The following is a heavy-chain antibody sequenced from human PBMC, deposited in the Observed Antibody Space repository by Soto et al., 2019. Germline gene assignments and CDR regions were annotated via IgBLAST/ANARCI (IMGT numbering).Heavy chain of an antibody. D-gene: IGHD6-25*01. Sequence: GGSLRLSCAASGFTFSNAWMNWVRQAPGKGLEWVGRIKSKTDGGTTDYAAPVKGRFTISRDDSKNTLYLQMNSLKTEDTAVYYCTTGSGILVTGVYSYYYYGMDVWGQGTTVTVSS. CDR2: IKSKTDGGTT. J-gene: IGHJ6*02. CDR1: GFTFSNAW. V-gene: IGHV3-15*07. CDR3: TTGSGILVTGVYSYYYYGMDV.